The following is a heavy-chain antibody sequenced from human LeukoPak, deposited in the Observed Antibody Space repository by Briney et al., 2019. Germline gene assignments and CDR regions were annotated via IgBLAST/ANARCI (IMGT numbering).Heavy chain of an antibody. J-gene: IGHJ3*02. V-gene: IGHV4-4*02. CDR1: GGSISSSNW. CDR2: IYHSGST. Sequence: PSETLSLTCAVSGGSISSSNWWSWVRQPPGKGLAWIGEIYHSGSTNYNPSLKSRVTISVDKSKNQFSLKLSSVTAADTAVYYCARDQSYYDFWSGYRVSDAFDIWGQGTMVTVSS. CDR3: ARDQSYYDFWSGYRVSDAFDI. D-gene: IGHD3-3*01.